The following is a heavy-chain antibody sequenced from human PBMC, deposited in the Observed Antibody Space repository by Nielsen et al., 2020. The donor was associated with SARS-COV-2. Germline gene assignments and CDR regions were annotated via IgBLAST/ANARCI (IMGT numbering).Heavy chain of an antibody. CDR1: GFSVGTNY. CDR3: VRDSNCSDTECSFRGTDV. V-gene: IGHV3-53*01. Sequence: GESLKISCAASGFSVGTNYVSWVRQAPGKGLEWVSIVYGDGTAFYADSVRGHFTISRDTFNNNVFLQMDFLRVEDTAIYYCVRDSNCSDTECSFRGTDVWGQGTTVIVSS. CDR2: VYGDGTA. J-gene: IGHJ6*02. D-gene: IGHD3-22*01.